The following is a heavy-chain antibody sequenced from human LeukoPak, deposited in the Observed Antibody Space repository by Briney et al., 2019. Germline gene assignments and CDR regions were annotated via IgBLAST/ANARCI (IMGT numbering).Heavy chain of an antibody. D-gene: IGHD3-10*01. Sequence: ASVKVSCKASGYIFTDYAIQWLRQAPGQGLEWMGWISGYNGNTIYAQKIQGRVTMTTDTSTSTAYMELRNLRSDDSAVYYCARETAYGSGSYYKRSAFDIWGQGTMVTVSS. J-gene: IGHJ3*02. V-gene: IGHV1-18*01. CDR3: ARETAYGSGSYYKRSAFDI. CDR2: ISGYNGNT. CDR1: GYIFTDYA.